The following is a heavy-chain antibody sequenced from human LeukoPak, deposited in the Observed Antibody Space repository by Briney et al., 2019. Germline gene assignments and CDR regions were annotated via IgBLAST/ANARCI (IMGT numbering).Heavy chain of an antibody. V-gene: IGHV3-23*01. D-gene: IGHD3-3*01. Sequence: PGGSLRLSCAASGFTFSSYAMSWVRQAPGKGLEWVSAISGSGGSTYYADSVKGRFTISRDNSKNTLYLQMNSLRAEDTAVYYCAKDPRSVFTIFGVPNWFDPWGQGTLVTVSS. J-gene: IGHJ5*02. CDR1: GFTFSSYA. CDR3: AKDPRSVFTIFGVPNWFDP. CDR2: ISGSGGST.